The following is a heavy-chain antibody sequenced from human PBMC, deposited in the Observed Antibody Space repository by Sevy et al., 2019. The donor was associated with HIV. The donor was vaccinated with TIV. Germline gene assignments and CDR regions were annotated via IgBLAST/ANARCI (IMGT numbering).Heavy chain of an antibody. D-gene: IGHD5-18*01. CDR3: ASSHTTKESQLWLFY. Sequence: SETLSLTCTVSGGSISSGGYYWSWIRQHPGKGLEWIGYIYYSGSTYYNPSLKSRVTISVDTSKNQFSLKLSSVTAADTAVYYCASSHTTKESQLWLFYWGQGTLITVSS. CDR1: GGSISSGGYY. J-gene: IGHJ4*02. CDR2: IYYSGST. V-gene: IGHV4-31*03.